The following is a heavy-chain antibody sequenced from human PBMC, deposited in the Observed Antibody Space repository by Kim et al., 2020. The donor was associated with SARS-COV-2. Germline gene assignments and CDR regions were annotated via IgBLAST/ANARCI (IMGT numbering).Heavy chain of an antibody. CDR3: TRESGGWSYYDY. Sequence: GGSLRLSCVASGFTFSSYSMHWVRQAPGKGLEYVSATGGTDGYTYYADSVKGRFTISRDNSKNTLYLQMASLTAEDMGIYYCTRESGGWSYYDYWGRGTL. CDR2: TGGTDGYT. J-gene: IGHJ4*02. CDR1: GFTFSSYS. V-gene: IGHV3-64*02. D-gene: IGHD6-19*01.